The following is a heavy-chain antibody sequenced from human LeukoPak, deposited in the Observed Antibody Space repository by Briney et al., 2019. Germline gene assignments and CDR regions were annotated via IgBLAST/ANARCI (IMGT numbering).Heavy chain of an antibody. CDR2: IKQDGSEK. CDR3: ARGYSYYGDLSSFDY. Sequence: QSGGSLRLSCAASGFTFSSYWMSWVRQAPGKGLEWVANIKQDGSEKYYVDSVKGRFTISRDNAKNSLYLQMNSLRAEDTAVYNCARGYSYYGDLSSFDYWGQGTLVTVSS. V-gene: IGHV3-7*01. D-gene: IGHD4-17*01. J-gene: IGHJ4*02. CDR1: GFTFSSYW.